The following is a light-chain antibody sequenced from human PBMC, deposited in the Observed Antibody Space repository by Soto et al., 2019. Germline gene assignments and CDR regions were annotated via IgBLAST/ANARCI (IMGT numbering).Light chain of an antibody. J-gene: IGKJ1*01. Sequence: EIVFTQSPATLSLSPGERATLSCRASQSIGLAIAWYQHKPGQAPRLLIFDASQRATGIPARFRGSGSGTDLTLSISSLEPEDFAVYYCQQRTDRPPWTFGQGTKVDIK. CDR3: QQRTDRPPWT. CDR2: DAS. V-gene: IGKV3-11*01. CDR1: QSIGLA.